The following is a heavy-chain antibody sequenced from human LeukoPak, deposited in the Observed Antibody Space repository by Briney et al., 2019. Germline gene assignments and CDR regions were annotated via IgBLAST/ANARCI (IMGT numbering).Heavy chain of an antibody. J-gene: IGHJ6*02. CDR3: ARFLRSYYYGSGSYYNEPPYYGMDV. V-gene: IGHV6-1*01. Sequence: SQTLSLTCAISGDSVSSNSAAWNWIRQSPSRGLEWLGRTYYRSKWYNDYAVSVKSRITINPDTSKNQFSLQLNSVTPEDTAVYYCARFLRSYYYGSGSYYNEPPYYGMDVWGQGTTVTVSS. D-gene: IGHD3-10*01. CDR1: GDSVSSNSAA. CDR2: TYYRSKWYN.